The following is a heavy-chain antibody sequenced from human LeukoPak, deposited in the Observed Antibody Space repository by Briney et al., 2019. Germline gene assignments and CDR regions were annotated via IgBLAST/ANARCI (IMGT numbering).Heavy chain of an antibody. J-gene: IGHJ6*03. Sequence: SETLSLTCTVSGDSMHSYYWSWIRQSPEKGLEWIGRAYSGVNAYYNPSLQSRVTISVGKSNNQFSLDLASVTAADTALYYCAREKSGTLTRAYYYIDVWGKGITVTVSS. CDR3: AREKSGTLTRAYYYIDV. CDR2: AYSGVNA. V-gene: IGHV4-4*07. D-gene: IGHD1-26*01. CDR1: GDSMHSYY.